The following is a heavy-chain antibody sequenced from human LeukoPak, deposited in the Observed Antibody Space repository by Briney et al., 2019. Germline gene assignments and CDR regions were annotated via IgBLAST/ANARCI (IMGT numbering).Heavy chain of an antibody. J-gene: IGHJ4*02. D-gene: IGHD5-18*01. CDR1: GFTFSSYG. CDR3: AMGAMVLFY. V-gene: IGHV3-30*03. Sequence: PGGSLRLSCAASGFTFSSYGMHWVRQAPGKGLEWVAVISYDGSNKYYADSVKGRFTISRDNSKNTLHLQMNSLRAEDTAVYYCAMGAMVLFYWGQGTLVTVSS. CDR2: ISYDGSNK.